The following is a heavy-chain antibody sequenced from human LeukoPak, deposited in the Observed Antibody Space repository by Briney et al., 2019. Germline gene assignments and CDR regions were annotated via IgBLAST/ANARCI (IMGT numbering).Heavy chain of an antibody. CDR3: ARDRSRFVDY. J-gene: IGHJ4*02. CDR1: GFTFRSSG. CDR2: IYYDGSNK. Sequence: GRSLRLSCAASGFTFRSSGMHWVRQPPGKGLEWVAVIYYDGSNKLYADSVKGRFTISRDNSKNMMYLQMNSLRADDTAVYYCARDRSRFVDYWGQGTLVTVSS. V-gene: IGHV3-33*01. D-gene: IGHD3-3*01.